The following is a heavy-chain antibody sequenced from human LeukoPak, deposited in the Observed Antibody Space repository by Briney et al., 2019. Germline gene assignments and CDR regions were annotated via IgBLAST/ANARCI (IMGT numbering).Heavy chain of an antibody. D-gene: IGHD2-2*02. V-gene: IGHV3-48*01. CDR3: ARGVVPAAIHLNWFDP. Sequence: PGGSLRLSCAASGFTFSSYSMNWVRQAPGKGLEWVSYISSTSGTIHYADSVKGRFTISRDNAMNSLYLQVNSLRAEDTAVYYCARGVVPAAIHLNWFDPWGQGTLVTVSS. CDR1: GFTFSSYS. J-gene: IGHJ5*02. CDR2: ISSTSGTI.